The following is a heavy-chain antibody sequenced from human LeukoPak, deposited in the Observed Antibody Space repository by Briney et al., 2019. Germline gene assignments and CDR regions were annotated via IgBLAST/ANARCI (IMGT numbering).Heavy chain of an antibody. CDR1: GFTFSSFW. Sequence: GGSLRLSCAASGFTFSSFWMTWVRQAPGKGLEWVANIKPDGTENYYVDSVKGRFTISRDNAKNSLYLQMNGLRAEDTAVYYCARGRRDCSGDCYVAFDIWGQGTMVTVSS. J-gene: IGHJ3*02. V-gene: IGHV3-7*01. CDR2: IKPDGTEN. D-gene: IGHD2-21*02. CDR3: ARGRRDCSGDCYVAFDI.